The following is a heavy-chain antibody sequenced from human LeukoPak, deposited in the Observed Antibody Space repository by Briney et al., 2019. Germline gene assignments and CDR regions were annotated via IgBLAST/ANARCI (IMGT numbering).Heavy chain of an antibody. CDR1: GFTFSNYE. CDR2: IYNGGST. Sequence: GGSLRLSCAASGFTFSNYEINWVRQAPGKGLEWVSVIYNGGSTYYADSVKGRFTISRDNSKNTLYLQMNSLRAEDTAVYYCARDLSSWYNYWGQGTLVTVSS. V-gene: IGHV3-66*01. D-gene: IGHD6-13*01. J-gene: IGHJ4*02. CDR3: ARDLSSWYNY.